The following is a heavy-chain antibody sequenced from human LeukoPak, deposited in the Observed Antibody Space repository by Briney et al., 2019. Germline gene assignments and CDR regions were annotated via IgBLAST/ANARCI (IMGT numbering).Heavy chain of an antibody. V-gene: IGHV3-21*01. CDR3: ARHREDGSGRYDAFDI. Sequence: GGSLRLSCAASGLTFSSHSMNWVRQAPGKGLEWVSSISSSRSYIYYADSVKGRFTISRDNAKNPLYLQMNSLRAEDTAVYYCARHREDGSGRYDAFDIWGQGTMVTVSS. CDR2: ISSSRSYI. D-gene: IGHD6-19*01. J-gene: IGHJ3*02. CDR1: GLTFSSHS.